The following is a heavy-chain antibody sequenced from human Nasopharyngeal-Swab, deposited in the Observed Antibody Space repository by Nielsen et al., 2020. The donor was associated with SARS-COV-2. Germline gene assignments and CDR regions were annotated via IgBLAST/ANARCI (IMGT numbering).Heavy chain of an antibody. Sequence: GGSLRLSCKGSGYSFTSYWIGWVRQMPGKGLEWMGIIYPGDSDTRYSPSFQGQVTISAVKSISTAYLQWSSLKASDTAMYYCARTAYSGYRFDYWGQGTLVTVSS. CDR3: ARTAYSGYRFDY. V-gene: IGHV5-51*01. CDR1: GYSFTSYW. CDR2: IYPGDSDT. J-gene: IGHJ4*02. D-gene: IGHD5-12*01.